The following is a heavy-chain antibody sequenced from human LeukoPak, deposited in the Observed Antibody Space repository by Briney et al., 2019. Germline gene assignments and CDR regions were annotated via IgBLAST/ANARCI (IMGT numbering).Heavy chain of an antibody. Sequence: ASVKVSCKASVYTFTSYYMHWVRQAPGQGLEWMGIINPSGGSTSYAQKFQGRVTMTRDASTSTVYMELSSLRSEDTAVYYCASEDIVVVPAARALDYWGQGTPVTVSS. V-gene: IGHV1-46*01. CDR3: ASEDIVVVPAARALDY. D-gene: IGHD2-2*01. J-gene: IGHJ4*02. CDR2: INPSGGST. CDR1: VYTFTSYY.